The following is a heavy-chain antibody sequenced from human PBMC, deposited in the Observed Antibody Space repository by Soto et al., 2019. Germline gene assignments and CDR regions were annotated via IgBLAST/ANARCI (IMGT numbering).Heavy chain of an antibody. Sequence: EVQLVESGGGLVQPGGSLRLSCAASGFTFSSYAMHWVRQAPGKGLEYVSAISSNGGSTYYANSVKGRFTISRDNSKNTLYLQMGSLRAEDMAVYYCARGRTESNIPIDYWGQGTLVTVSS. V-gene: IGHV3-64*01. CDR2: ISSNGGST. CDR3: ARGRTESNIPIDY. J-gene: IGHJ4*02. CDR1: GFTFSSYA.